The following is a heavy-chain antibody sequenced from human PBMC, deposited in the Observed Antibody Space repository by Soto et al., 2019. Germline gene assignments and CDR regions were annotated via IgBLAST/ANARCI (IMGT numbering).Heavy chain of an antibody. CDR2: MNPNSGNT. CDR3: ARVGSSSHYYYYGMDV. V-gene: IGHV1-8*01. Sequence: ASVKVSCKAAGDTFTIYDINWVRQATGQGLEWTGWMNPNSGNTGYAQKFQGRVTMTRNTSISTAYMELSSLRSEDTAVYYCARVGSSSHYYYYGMDVWGQGTTVTVSS. CDR1: GDTFTIYD. D-gene: IGHD6-13*01. J-gene: IGHJ6*02.